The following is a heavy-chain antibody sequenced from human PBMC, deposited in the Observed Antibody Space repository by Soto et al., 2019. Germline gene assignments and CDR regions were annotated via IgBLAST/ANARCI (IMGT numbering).Heavy chain of an antibody. CDR1: GFTFSSYW. J-gene: IGHJ4*02. CDR2: IKQDGSEK. V-gene: IGHV3-7*05. Sequence: GGSLRLSCAASGFTFSSYWMSWVRQAPGKGLEWVANIKQDGSEKYYVDSVKGRFTISRDNAKNSLYLQMNSLRAEDTAVYYYARERLYCTKGLCEYYFVFWCQRPLLTV. D-gene: IGHD2-8*01. CDR3: ARERLYCTKGLCEYYFVF.